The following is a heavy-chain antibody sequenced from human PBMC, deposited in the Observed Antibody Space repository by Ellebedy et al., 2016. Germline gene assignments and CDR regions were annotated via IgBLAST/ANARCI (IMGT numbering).Heavy chain of an antibody. V-gene: IGHV3-74*01. CDR2: INSDGSST. CDR3: ARGARAEYSSSSPLIQSLDY. D-gene: IGHD6-6*01. CDR1: GFTFSSYW. J-gene: IGHJ4*02. Sequence: GGSLRLXXAASGFTFSSYWMHWVRQAPGKGLVWVSRINSDGSSTSYADSVKGRFTISRDNAKNTLYLQMNSLRAEDTAVYYCARGARAEYSSSSPLIQSLDYWGQGTLVTVSS.